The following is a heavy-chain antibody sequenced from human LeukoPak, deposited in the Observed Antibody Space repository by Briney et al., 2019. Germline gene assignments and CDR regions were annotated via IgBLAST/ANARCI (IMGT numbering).Heavy chain of an antibody. D-gene: IGHD1-26*01. CDR1: GGSVSSGGHY. CDR3: ARDAGSYVSYMDV. Sequence: PSETLSLTCTVSGGSVSSGGHYWSWIRQPPGKGLEWIGYVYQSGITYYSPSLKSRVSISVDTSKSHFSLRLTSMTAADTAIYYCARDAGSYVSYMDVWGKGTAVTVSS. CDR2: VYQSGIT. J-gene: IGHJ6*03. V-gene: IGHV4-61*03.